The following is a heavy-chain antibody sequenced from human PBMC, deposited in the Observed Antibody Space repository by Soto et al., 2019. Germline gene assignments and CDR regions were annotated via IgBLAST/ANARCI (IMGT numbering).Heavy chain of an antibody. Sequence: QVQLVQSGAEVKKPGSSVKVSCKASGYTFSSYAISWVRQAPGQGLEWVGGIFPIFGRANYAQKFQGRVTITADESTSTAYMELSSLISEDTAVFFCARQLERGLYYFDFWGQGTLITVSS. D-gene: IGHD1-1*01. V-gene: IGHV1-69*01. CDR3: ARQLERGLYYFDF. CDR1: GYTFSSYA. J-gene: IGHJ4*02. CDR2: IFPIFGRA.